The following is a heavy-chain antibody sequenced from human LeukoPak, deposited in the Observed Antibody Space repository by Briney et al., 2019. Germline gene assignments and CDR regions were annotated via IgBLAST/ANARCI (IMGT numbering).Heavy chain of an antibody. J-gene: IGHJ2*01. D-gene: IGHD2/OR15-2a*01. V-gene: IGHV3-21*04. CDR3: AKNWGSFSWYFDL. Sequence: GGSLRLSCAASGFTFSSYNMNWVRQAPGKGLEWVSSISTASDYIYYADSLKGRFTISRDNAKNSLYLQMNSLRAEDTALYYCAKNWGSFSWYFDLWGRGTLVTVSS. CDR2: ISTASDYI. CDR1: GFTFSSYN.